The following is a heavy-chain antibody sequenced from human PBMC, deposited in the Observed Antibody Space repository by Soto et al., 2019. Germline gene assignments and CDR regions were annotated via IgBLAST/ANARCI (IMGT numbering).Heavy chain of an antibody. D-gene: IGHD1-1*01. J-gene: IGHJ4*02. CDR2: ISYDGVNK. CDR3: AKSVYNWNDGFFDY. Sequence: PGGSLRLSCAASGFTFSTYGMHWVRQAPGKGLEWEAVISYDGVNKYYADSVKGRFTISRDNSKNTLYLQMNSLRAEDTAVYYCAKSVYNWNDGFFDYWGQGTLVTVSS. V-gene: IGHV3-30*18. CDR1: GFTFSTYG.